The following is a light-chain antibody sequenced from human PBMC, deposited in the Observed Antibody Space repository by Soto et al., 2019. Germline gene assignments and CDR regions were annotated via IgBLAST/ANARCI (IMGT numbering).Light chain of an antibody. V-gene: IGLV2-14*01. CDR2: NVN. J-gene: IGLJ1*01. CDR1: SGDVGAYDF. Sequence: HSALTQPASECGSPGQSIAISNTGTSGDVGAYDFVSWYQQHPGKAPRLMIYNVNNRPAGASNRFSGSKSGSTASLTISTLQAEDEADYYCASFTYTCSYVFGAGTKVTV. CDR3: ASFTYTCSYV.